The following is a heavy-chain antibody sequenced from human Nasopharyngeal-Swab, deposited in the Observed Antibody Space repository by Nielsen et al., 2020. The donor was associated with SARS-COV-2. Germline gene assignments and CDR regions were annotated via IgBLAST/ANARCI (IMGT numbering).Heavy chain of an antibody. CDR2: IYYSGST. CDR3: ARAMRVNYYYYGMDV. J-gene: IGHJ6*02. D-gene: IGHD2-2*01. V-gene: IGHV4-31*03. Sequence: SETLSLTCTVSGGSISSGGYYWSWIRQHPGKGLEWIGYIYYSGSTYYNPSLKSRVTISVDTSKNQFSLKLSSVTAADTAVYYCARAMRVNYYYYGMDVWGQGTTVTVSS. CDR1: GGSISSGGYY.